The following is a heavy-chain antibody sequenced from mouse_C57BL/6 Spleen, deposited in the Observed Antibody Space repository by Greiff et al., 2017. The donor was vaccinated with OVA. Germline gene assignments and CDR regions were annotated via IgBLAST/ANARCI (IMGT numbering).Heavy chain of an antibody. J-gene: IGHJ4*01. CDR1: GYTFTDYN. Sequence: EVQLQQSGPELVKPGASVKMSCKASGYTFTDYNMHWVKQSHGKSLEWIGYINPNNGGTRSHQKFKGKATLTVNKSSSTAYMELRSLTSEDSAVYYCARPSYSDYAMDYWGQGTSVTVSS. CDR2: INPNNGGT. CDR3: ARPSYSDYAMDY. D-gene: IGHD2-12*01. V-gene: IGHV1-22*01.